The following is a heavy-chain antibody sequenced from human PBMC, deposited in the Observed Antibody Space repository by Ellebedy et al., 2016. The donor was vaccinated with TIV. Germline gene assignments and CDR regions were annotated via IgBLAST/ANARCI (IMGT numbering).Heavy chain of an antibody. Sequence: GESLKISXAASGFTFSDYYMSWIRQAPGKGLEWVSYISSSSSYTNYADSVKGRFTISRDNAKNSLYLQMNSLRAEDTAVYYGAGGWGRNWFDPWGQGTLVTVSS. CDR1: GFTFSDYY. D-gene: IGHD3-16*01. J-gene: IGHJ5*02. V-gene: IGHV3-11*03. CDR2: ISSSSSYT. CDR3: AGGWGRNWFDP.